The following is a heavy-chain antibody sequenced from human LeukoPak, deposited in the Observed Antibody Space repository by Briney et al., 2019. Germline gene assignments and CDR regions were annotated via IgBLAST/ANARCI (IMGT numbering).Heavy chain of an antibody. CDR1: GYTFTGYY. CDR3: AGGPRITMIVVVPDY. V-gene: IGHV1-2*02. J-gene: IGHJ4*02. D-gene: IGHD3-22*01. CDR2: INPNSGGT. Sequence: ASVKVSCKASGYTFTGYYMHWVRQAPGQGLEWMGWINPNSGGTNYAQKFQGRVTMTRDTSISTAYMELSRLRSDDTAVYYCAGGPRITMIVVVPDYWGQGTLVTVSS.